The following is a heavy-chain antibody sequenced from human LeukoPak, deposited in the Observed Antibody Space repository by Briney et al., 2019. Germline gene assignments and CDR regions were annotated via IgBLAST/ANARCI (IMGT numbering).Heavy chain of an antibody. D-gene: IGHD6-19*01. V-gene: IGHV1-2*02. Sequence: GASVKVSCKASGYTFTGYYMHWVRQAPGQGLEWMGWINPNSGGTNYAQKFQGRVTMTRDTSISTAYMELSRLRSDDTAVYYCARTPWYSSGWYADYWGQGTLVTVSS. J-gene: IGHJ4*02. CDR3: ARTPWYSSGWYADY. CDR2: INPNSGGT. CDR1: GYTFTGYY.